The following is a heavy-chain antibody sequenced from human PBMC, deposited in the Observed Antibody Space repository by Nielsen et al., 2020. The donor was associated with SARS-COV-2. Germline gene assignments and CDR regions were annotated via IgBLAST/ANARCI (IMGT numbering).Heavy chain of an antibody. Sequence: SETLSLTCGVSGDSINSNYWWSWVRQPPGKGLEWIGEIHRSGDTNYNPSLKSRVTMSQDTSKNEFSLKLRSVVPEDTAVYYCARQELVKAAGPFDFWGRGTLVAVSS. CDR1: GDSINSNYW. CDR3: ARQELVKAAGPFDF. J-gene: IGHJ4*01. V-gene: IGHV4-4*02. D-gene: IGHD6-13*01. CDR2: IHRSGDT.